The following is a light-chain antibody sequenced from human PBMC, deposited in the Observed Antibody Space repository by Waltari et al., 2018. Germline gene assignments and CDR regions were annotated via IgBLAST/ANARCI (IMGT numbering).Light chain of an antibody. V-gene: IGLV8-61*01. CDR1: SGSVSTSYY. CDR3: VLYMGSGIWV. J-gene: IGLJ3*02. CDR2: RTN. Sequence: QTVVTQEPSFSVSPGGTVTLTCGLSSGSVSTSYYPSWYQPTPGQAPRTLIYRTNTRSSCVPDRFSGSIRGNKAALTITGAQADDESDYYCVLYMGSGIWVFGGGTKLTVL.